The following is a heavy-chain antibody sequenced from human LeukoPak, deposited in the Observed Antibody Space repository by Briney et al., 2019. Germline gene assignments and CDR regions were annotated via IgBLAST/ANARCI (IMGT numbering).Heavy chain of an antibody. CDR1: GGTFSSYA. CDR3: ASVGVVVPAASNWFDP. J-gene: IGHJ5*02. Sequence: SVKVSCKASGGTFSSYAISWVRQAPGQGLEWMGRIIPIFGIANYAQKFQGRVTITADRSTSTAYTELSSLRSEDTAVYYCASVGVVVPAASNWFDPWGQGTLVTVSS. CDR2: IIPIFGIA. V-gene: IGHV1-69*04. D-gene: IGHD2-2*01.